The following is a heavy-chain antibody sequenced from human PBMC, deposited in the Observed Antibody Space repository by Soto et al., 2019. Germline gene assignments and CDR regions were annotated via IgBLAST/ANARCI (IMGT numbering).Heavy chain of an antibody. V-gene: IGHV4-30-4*01. Sequence: QVQLQESGPGLVKPSQTLSLTCTVSGGSISSGDYYWSWIRQPPGKGLEWIGYIYYSGSTYYNPSLKSRVTISVDTSKNQFSLKLSSVTAADTAVYYCARAFRRGGSGYYYPHPPNWFDPWGQGTLVTVSS. CDR3: ARAFRRGGSGYYYPHPPNWFDP. CDR1: GGSISSGDYY. CDR2: IYYSGST. J-gene: IGHJ5*02. D-gene: IGHD3-22*01.